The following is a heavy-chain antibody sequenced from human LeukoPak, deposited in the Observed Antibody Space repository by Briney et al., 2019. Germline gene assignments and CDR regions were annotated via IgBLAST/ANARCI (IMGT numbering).Heavy chain of an antibody. D-gene: IGHD4/OR15-4a*01. CDR1: GFTFSRYA. Sequence: PGRSLRLSCATSGFTFSRYAMQWVRQAPGKGLEWVAVISSDGNLIFCADSVKGRFTISRDNSKNTVYLQMNSLRAEDTAVFYCAREEYDYALGALDVWGQGTTVSVSS. J-gene: IGHJ6*02. CDR3: AREEYDYALGALDV. CDR2: ISSDGNLI. V-gene: IGHV3-30*04.